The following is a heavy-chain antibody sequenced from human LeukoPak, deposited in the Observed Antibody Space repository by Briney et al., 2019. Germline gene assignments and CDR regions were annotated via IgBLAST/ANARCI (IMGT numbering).Heavy chain of an antibody. CDR1: GYDFTTYW. V-gene: IGHV5-51*01. J-gene: IGHJ4*02. CDR2: IYPGGSDT. D-gene: IGHD2-2*01. Sequence: GESLNISCNVAGYDFTTYWIGGPRPLPGKGLEWMGIIYPGGSDTRYSTSFQGQVTSSADESISTAYLQWSSLKASDSAIYYCARHRSADDGRRLDFWGQGTLVTVSS. CDR3: ARHRSADDGRRLDF.